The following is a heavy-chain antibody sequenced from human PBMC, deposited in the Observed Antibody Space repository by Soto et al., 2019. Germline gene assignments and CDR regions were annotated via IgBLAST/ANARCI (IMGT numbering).Heavy chain of an antibody. Sequence: SVKVSCKASAGTFSSYAISWVRQAPGQGLEWMGGIIPIFGTANYAQKFQGRVTITADESTSTAYMELSSLRSEDTAVYYCARDLYGSGSWPFWGQGTLVTVAS. CDR1: AGTFSSYA. J-gene: IGHJ4*02. CDR2: IIPIFGTA. V-gene: IGHV1-69*13. D-gene: IGHD3-10*01. CDR3: ARDLYGSGSWPF.